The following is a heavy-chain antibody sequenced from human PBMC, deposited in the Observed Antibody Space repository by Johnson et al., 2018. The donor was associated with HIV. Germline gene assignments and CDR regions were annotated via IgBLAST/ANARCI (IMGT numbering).Heavy chain of an antibody. Sequence: QVQLVESGGGVVQPGRSLRLSCAASGFTLSSYGMHWVRQAPGKGLEWVSFIRYDGSDKHYADSVKGRFTISRDNSKNTLYLQMNSLRAEDTAVYYCAKFRDAFDIWGQGTMVTVSS. V-gene: IGHV3-30*02. J-gene: IGHJ3*02. CDR2: IRYDGSDK. CDR3: AKFRDAFDI. CDR1: GFTLSSYG.